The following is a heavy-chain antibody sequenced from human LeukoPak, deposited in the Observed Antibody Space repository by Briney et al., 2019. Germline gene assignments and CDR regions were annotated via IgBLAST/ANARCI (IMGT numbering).Heavy chain of an antibody. D-gene: IGHD3-22*01. CDR1: GYTLTELY. CDR2: FDPEYGKT. J-gene: IGHJ4*02. CDR3: ATDLFNYYYDSTQPSGY. Sequence: ASVKVSCKVSGYTLTELYMHWVRQAPGKGLEWMGGFDPEYGKTIYAQKFQGRVTMTEDTSTDTASMELSSLRSEDTAVYYCATDLFNYYYDSTQPSGYWGQGTLVTVSS. V-gene: IGHV1-24*01.